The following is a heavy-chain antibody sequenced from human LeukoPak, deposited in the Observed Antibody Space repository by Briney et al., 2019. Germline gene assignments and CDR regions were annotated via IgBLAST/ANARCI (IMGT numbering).Heavy chain of an antibody. D-gene: IGHD2-15*01. J-gene: IGHJ2*01. V-gene: IGHV4-61*05. Sequence: SETLSLTCTVSGGSISSSSFYWGWIRQPPGKGLEWIGYIYYSGSTNYNPSLKSRVTISVDTSKNQFSLKLNSVTAADTAVYYCARRVYCSGGSCYSAVWYFDLWGRGTLVTVSS. CDR3: ARRVYCSGGSCYSAVWYFDL. CDR1: GGSISSSSFY. CDR2: IYYSGST.